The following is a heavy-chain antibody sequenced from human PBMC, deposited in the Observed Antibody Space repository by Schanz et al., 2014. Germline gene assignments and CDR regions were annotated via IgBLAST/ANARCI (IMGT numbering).Heavy chain of an antibody. CDR2: ISGSGGST. CDR3: ARGGPAYYFDD. J-gene: IGHJ4*02. Sequence: EVQLLESGGGLVQPGGSLRLSCAASGFTFSSYAMSWVRQAPGKGLEWVSAISGSGGSTYYADSVKGRFTMSRDNAKNSVFLQMNSLRAEDTAVYYCARGGPAYYFDDWGQGTLVTVSS. V-gene: IGHV3-23*01. CDR1: GFTFSSYA.